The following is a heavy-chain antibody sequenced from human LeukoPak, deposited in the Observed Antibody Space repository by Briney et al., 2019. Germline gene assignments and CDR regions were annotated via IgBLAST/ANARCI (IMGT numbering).Heavy chain of an antibody. Sequence: SEPLSLTCTVSGGSISSSRYYWGWIRQPPGKGLEWIGRIHYSGSTYYNPSLKSRVTVSVDTSENQFSLKLSSVAAADTAVYFCVRTRLSDHIVPAAERADDACDMWGQGTMVTVSS. CDR3: VRTRLSDHIVPAAERADDACDM. CDR2: IHYSGST. D-gene: IGHD2-2*01. V-gene: IGHV4-39*07. CDR1: GGSISSSRYY. J-gene: IGHJ3*02.